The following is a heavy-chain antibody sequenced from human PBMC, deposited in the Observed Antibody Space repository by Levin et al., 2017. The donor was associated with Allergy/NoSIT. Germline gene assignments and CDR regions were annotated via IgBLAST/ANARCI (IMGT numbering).Heavy chain of an antibody. CDR2: ISYDGSNK. CDR3: AKDHYPLLRYFDWLLRGQYYFDY. V-gene: IGHV3-30*18. J-gene: IGHJ4*02. D-gene: IGHD3-9*01. CDR1: GFTFSSYG. Sequence: GESLKISCAASGFTFSSYGMHWVRQAPGKGLEWVAVISYDGSNKYYADSVKGRFTISRDNSKNTLYLQMNSLRAEDTAVYYCAKDHYPLLRYFDWLLRGQYYFDYWGQGTLVTVSS.